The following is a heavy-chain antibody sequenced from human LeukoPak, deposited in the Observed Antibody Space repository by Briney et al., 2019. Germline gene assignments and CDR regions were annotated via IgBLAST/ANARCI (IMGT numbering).Heavy chain of an antibody. J-gene: IGHJ4*02. CDR3: ARDRYGSGGWVDY. D-gene: IGHD3-10*01. V-gene: IGHV3-33*01. CDR2: IWFDGSNT. CDR1: GFTFSSCA. Sequence: GASLRLSCAAAGFTFSSCAMHWVRQAPDKGLEWVAVIWFDGSNTYYADSVPGRFTISRDNSHNTLYLQMNSLRAEDTAVYYCARDRYGSGGWVDYWGQGTLVTVSS.